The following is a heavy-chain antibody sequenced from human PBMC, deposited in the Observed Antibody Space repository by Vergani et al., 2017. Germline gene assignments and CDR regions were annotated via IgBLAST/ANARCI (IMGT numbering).Heavy chain of an antibody. J-gene: IGHJ4*02. CDR1: GFTFSSYA. CDR3: ARGSGYYRYFDY. Sequence: EVQLLESGGVFVQPGGSLRLSCAASGFTFSSYAMSWVRQAPGKWLEWVSYISSSSSTIYYADTVKGRFTISRDNAKNALYIQMNSLRAEDTAVYYCARGSGYYRYFDYRGQATLVTGSS. CDR2: ISSSSSTI. D-gene: IGHD3-22*01. V-gene: IGHV3-48*01.